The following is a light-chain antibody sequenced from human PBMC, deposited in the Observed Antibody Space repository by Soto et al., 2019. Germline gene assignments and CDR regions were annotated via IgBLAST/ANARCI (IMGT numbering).Light chain of an antibody. J-gene: IGLJ1*01. V-gene: IGLV2-8*01. CDR3: SSYSGTNYHYV. CDR2: EVS. Sequence: QSALTQPPSASGSFGQSVTISCTGTSSDVGGYNYVSWYQQHPGKAPKLMIYEVSERPSGVPDRFSGSKSGNTASPTVSGLQADDEADYYCSSYSGTNYHYVLGTGTKVTVL. CDR1: SSDVGGYNY.